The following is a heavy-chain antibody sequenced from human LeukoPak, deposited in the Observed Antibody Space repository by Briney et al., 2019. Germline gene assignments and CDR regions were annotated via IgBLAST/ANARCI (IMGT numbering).Heavy chain of an antibody. CDR2: INHSGST. CDR1: GGSFSGYY. J-gene: IGHJ6*03. D-gene: IGHD1-26*01. Sequence: SETLSLTCAVYGGSFSGYYWSWIRQPPGKGLEWIGEINHSGSTNYNPSLKSRVTISVDTPKNQFSLKLSSVTAADTAVYYCARVPSNSGSYYGRYYYYYYMDVWGKGTTVTVSS. CDR3: ARVPSNSGSYYGRYYYYYYMDV. V-gene: IGHV4-34*01.